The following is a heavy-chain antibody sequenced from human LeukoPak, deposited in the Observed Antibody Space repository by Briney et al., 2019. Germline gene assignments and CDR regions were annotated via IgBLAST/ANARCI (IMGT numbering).Heavy chain of an antibody. J-gene: IGHJ4*02. V-gene: IGHV4-59*01. D-gene: IGHD3-3*01. CDR3: ARAGYDFWSGYRGPDYFDL. Sequence: PSETLSLTCTVSGGSISGYYWSWIRQPPGMPLEWIGYMYYSGNTNYNPSRKSRVTISVDTSKSQFSLKLRFVTAADTAVYYCARAGYDFWSGYRGPDYFDLWGQGTLVTVSS. CDR1: GGSISGYY. CDR2: MYYSGNT.